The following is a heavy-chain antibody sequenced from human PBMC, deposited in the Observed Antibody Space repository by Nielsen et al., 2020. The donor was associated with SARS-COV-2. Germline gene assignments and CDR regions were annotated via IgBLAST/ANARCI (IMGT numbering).Heavy chain of an antibody. J-gene: IGHJ6*02. V-gene: IGHV6-1*01. CDR2: IYYRSKWFY. Sequence: SQTLSLTCVISGDSLSSNSVAWNWIRQSPSRGLEWLGRIYYRSKWFYEYATSVRSRITIDPDTSKNHFSLHLNSVTSEDTAMYYCTRDPGYYHGMDVWGQGTTVIVSS. CDR3: TRDPGYYHGMDV. CDR1: GDSLSSNSVA.